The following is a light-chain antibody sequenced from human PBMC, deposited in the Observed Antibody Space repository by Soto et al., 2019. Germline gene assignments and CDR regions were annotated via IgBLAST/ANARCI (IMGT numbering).Light chain of an antibody. CDR1: SGDVGAYNY. CDR2: DVS. J-gene: IGLJ3*02. Sequence: QSALTQPASVSGSPGQSVTISCTGTSGDVGAYNYVSWHQQHPGKAPKLIIYDVSNRPSGISNRFSGSKSDNTASLTISGLQAEDEADHYCSSYTSSITRVFGGGTKLPVL. CDR3: SSYTSSITRV. V-gene: IGLV2-14*01.